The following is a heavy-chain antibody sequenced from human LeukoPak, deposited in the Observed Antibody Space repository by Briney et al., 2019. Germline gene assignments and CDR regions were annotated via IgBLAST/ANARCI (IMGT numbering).Heavy chain of an antibody. J-gene: IGHJ3*02. CDR3: ASSPYYDSSGYYYADDAFDI. CDR2: INPNSGGT. CDR1: GYTFTGYY. V-gene: IGHV1-2*02. Sequence: GASVKLSCTASGYTFTGYYMHWVRQAPGQGLEWMGWINPNSGGTNYAQKFQGRVTMTRDTSISTAYMELSRLRSDDTAVYYCASSPYYDSSGYYYADDAFDIWGQGTMVTVSS. D-gene: IGHD3-22*01.